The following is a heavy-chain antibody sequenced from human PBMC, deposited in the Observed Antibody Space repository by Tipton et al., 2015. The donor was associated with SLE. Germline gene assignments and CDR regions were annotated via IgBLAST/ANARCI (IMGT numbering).Heavy chain of an antibody. V-gene: IGHV4-39*07. D-gene: IGHD3-10*02. Sequence: LRLSCTVSGGSISSSSYYWGWIRQPPGKGLEWIGSIYYSGSTYYNPSLKSRVTISVDTSKNQFSLKLSSVTAADTAVYYCARELYGVLDYWGQGTPVTVSS. J-gene: IGHJ4*02. CDR3: ARELYGVLDY. CDR1: GGSISSSSYY. CDR2: IYYSGST.